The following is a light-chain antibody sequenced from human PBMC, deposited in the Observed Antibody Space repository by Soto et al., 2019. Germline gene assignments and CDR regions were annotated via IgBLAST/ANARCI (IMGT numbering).Light chain of an antibody. CDR3: QQYCSSPWT. V-gene: IGKV4-1*01. Sequence: DIVMTQSPDSLAVSLGERATINCRSSQSVLYSSSNKNYLAWYQQKPGQPPKLLIYWASTRESGVPDRFSGSGSGADFTLTISSLRAEDVAVYYCQQYCSSPWTFGQGTKMEIK. J-gene: IGKJ1*01. CDR2: WAS. CDR1: QSVLYSSSNKNY.